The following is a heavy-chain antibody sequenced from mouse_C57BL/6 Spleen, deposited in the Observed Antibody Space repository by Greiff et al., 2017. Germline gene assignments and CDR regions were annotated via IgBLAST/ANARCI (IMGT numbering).Heavy chain of an antibody. J-gene: IGHJ2*01. CDR1: GYTFTDYY. CDR2: INPNNGGT. CDR3: ASGGYDYLYFDD. V-gene: IGHV1-26*01. D-gene: IGHD2-4*01. Sequence: VQLQQSGPELVKPGASVKISCKASGYTFTDYYMNWVKQSHGKSLEWIGDINPNNGGTSYNQKFKGKATLTVDKSSSTAYMELRSLTSEDSAVXDCASGGYDYLYFDDWGKGTTLTVSS.